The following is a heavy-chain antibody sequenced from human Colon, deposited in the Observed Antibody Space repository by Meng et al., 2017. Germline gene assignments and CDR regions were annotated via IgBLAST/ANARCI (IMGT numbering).Heavy chain of an antibody. CDR3: ARERLSSGWYGGRWFDP. V-gene: IGHV4-34*01. Sequence: QLAQWGAGLLKPSATLSLTCAVYGGSFSGYYWSWIRQPPGKGLEWIGEINHSGSTNYNPSLKSRVTISVDTSKNQFSLKLSSVTAADTAVYYCARERLSSGWYGGRWFDPWGQGTLVTVSS. CDR2: INHSGST. CDR1: GGSFSGYY. J-gene: IGHJ5*02. D-gene: IGHD6-19*01.